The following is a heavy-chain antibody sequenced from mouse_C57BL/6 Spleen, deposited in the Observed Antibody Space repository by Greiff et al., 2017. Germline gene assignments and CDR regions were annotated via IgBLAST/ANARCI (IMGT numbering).Heavy chain of an antibody. Sequence: VMLVESGPGLVAPSQSLSITCTVSGFSLTSYGVHWVRQPPGKGLEWLVVIWSDGSTTYNSALKSRLSISKDNSKSQVFLKMNSLQTDDTAMYYCARNHRGYTYYAMDYWGQGTSVTVSS. V-gene: IGHV2-6*03. CDR2: IWSDGST. CDR1: GFSLTSYG. CDR3: ARNHRGYTYYAMDY. D-gene: IGHD3-1*01. J-gene: IGHJ4*01.